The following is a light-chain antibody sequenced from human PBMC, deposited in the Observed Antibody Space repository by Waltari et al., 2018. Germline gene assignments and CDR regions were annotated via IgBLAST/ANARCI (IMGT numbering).Light chain of an antibody. V-gene: IGLV2-11*01. CDR3: CSYAGSYTLV. CDR2: ADS. J-gene: IGLJ3*02. CDR1: SSDVSDYNY. Sequence: QPAVTQHRRVPGSPAQSVTLTCPGTSSDVSDYNYVTCYQQHPGKAPKLMIYADSKRPSGVPDRFSGSNSGNTASLTISGLQAEDEADYYCCSYAGSYTLVFGGGTKLTVL.